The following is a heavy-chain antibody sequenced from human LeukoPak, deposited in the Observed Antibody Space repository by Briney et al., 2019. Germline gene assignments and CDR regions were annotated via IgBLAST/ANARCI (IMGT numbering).Heavy chain of an antibody. CDR3: ARIHGSGSPWYPIDH. CDR2: IYYSGST. Sequence: SETLSLTCTVSGGSISSYYWSWIRQPPGKGLEWIGYIYYSGSTNYNPSLKSRVTISVDTSKNQFSLKLSSVTAADTAVYYCARIHGSGSPWYPIDHWGQGTLVTVSS. J-gene: IGHJ4*02. D-gene: IGHD3-10*01. CDR1: GGSISSYY. V-gene: IGHV4-59*01.